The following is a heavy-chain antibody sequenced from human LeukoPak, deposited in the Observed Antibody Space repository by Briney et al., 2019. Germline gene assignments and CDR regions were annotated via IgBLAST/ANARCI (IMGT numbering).Heavy chain of an antibody. D-gene: IGHD4-23*01. Sequence: PGGSLRLSCAASGFTVSSNFLSWVRQAPGKGLEWVSVIYSGGKTYYADSVKGRFTISRDNSKNTLNLQMNSLRAEDTAVYYCARGADRWNYFDYWGQGTLVTVSS. J-gene: IGHJ4*02. CDR2: IYSGGKT. CDR1: GFTVSSNF. CDR3: ARGADRWNYFDY. V-gene: IGHV3-53*01.